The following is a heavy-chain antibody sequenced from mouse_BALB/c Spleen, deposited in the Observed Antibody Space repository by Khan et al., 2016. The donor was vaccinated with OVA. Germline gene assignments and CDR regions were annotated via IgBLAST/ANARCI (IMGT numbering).Heavy chain of an antibody. J-gene: IGHJ3*01. D-gene: IGHD1-1*01. CDR3: ARLAYYYDSEGFAY. V-gene: IGHV5-6*01. CDR2: VSTGGHYT. CDR1: GFTFSTYG. Sequence: EVELVESGGDVVKPGGSLKLSCAASGFTFSTYGMSWVRQTPDKRLEWVATVSTGGHYTYYPATVKGRFNISRDNAKNTLYLQMSSLKSEDTAMFYCARLAYYYDSEGFAYWGQGTLVTVSA.